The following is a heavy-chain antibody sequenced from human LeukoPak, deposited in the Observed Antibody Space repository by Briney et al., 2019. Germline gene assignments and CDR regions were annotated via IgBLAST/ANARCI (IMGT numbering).Heavy chain of an antibody. V-gene: IGHV4-34*01. D-gene: IGHD3-3*01. J-gene: IGHJ5*02. Sequence: SETLSLTCAVYGGSFSNYYWSWIRQPPGKGLEWIGEINHSGSTNYNPSLKSRVTISVDTSKNQFSLKLSSVTAADTAVYYCARRPIFGAVINAPLGNNWFDPWGQGTLVTVSS. CDR2: INHSGST. CDR3: ARRPIFGAVINAPLGNNWFDP. CDR1: GGSFSNYY.